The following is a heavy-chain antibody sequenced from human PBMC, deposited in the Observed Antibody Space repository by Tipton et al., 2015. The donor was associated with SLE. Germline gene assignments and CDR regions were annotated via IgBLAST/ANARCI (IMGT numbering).Heavy chain of an antibody. D-gene: IGHD3-10*01. CDR3: ARGVRQGYFDY. Sequence: TLSLTCTVSGGSISSYYWSWIRQPPGKGLEWIGYIYYSGSTNYNPSLKSRVTISVDTSKNQFSLKLSSVTAADTAVYYCARGVRQGYFDYWGQGTLVTVSS. V-gene: IGHV4-59*01. CDR1: GGSISSYY. CDR2: IYYSGST. J-gene: IGHJ4*02.